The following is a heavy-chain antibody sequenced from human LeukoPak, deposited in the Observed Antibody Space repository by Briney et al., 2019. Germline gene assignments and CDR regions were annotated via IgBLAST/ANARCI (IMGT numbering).Heavy chain of an antibody. CDR3: ARVRSRYDFWSGYLSDYYYYYMDV. J-gene: IGHJ6*03. CDR2: INPNSGGA. D-gene: IGHD3-3*01. Sequence: ASVKVSCKASGYTFTGYYMHWVRQAPGQGLEWMGWINPNSGGANYAQKFQGRVTMTRDTSISTAYMELSRLRSDDTAVYYCARVRSRYDFWSGYLSDYYYYYMDVWGKGTTVTVSS. V-gene: IGHV1-2*02. CDR1: GYTFTGYY.